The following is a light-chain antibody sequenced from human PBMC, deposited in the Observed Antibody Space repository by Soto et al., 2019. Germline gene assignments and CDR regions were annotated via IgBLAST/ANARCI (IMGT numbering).Light chain of an antibody. CDR2: AAS. Sequence: VLAQTPDTVCLSPVEKATLSCRASQSVSSDLAWYQQKPGQAPRLLIYAASTRATGVSARFSGSGSGTEFTLTIRSLQSEDLAVYYCQQYNNWPPLSFGEGTRLEIK. CDR3: QQYNNWPPLS. J-gene: IGKJ5*01. V-gene: IGKV3-15*01. CDR1: QSVSSD.